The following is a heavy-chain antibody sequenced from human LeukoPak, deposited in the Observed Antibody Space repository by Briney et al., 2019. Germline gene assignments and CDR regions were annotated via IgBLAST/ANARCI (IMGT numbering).Heavy chain of an antibody. V-gene: IGHV3-11*04. CDR1: GFTFSDYY. Sequence: PGGSLRLSCAASGFTFSDYYMSWIRQAPGKGLEWVSYISSSGSTIYYADSVKGRFTISRDNAKNTLYLQMNSLRAEDTAVYYCARVRWGGLYYFDYWGQGTLVTVSS. CDR3: ARVRWGGLYYFDY. J-gene: IGHJ4*02. CDR2: ISSSGSTI. D-gene: IGHD3-16*01.